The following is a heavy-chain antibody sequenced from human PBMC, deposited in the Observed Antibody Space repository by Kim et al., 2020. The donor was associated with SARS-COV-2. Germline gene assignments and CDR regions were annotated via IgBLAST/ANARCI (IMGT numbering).Heavy chain of an antibody. CDR3: ARDDFQSHYYGMDV. CDR2: ITSTSDST. Sequence: GGSLRLSCAASEFTFSGYSMNWVRQAPGKGLEWVSSITSTSDSTDYADSLKGRFTISRDNAKNSLYLQMNSLRAEDTAVYYCARDDFQSHYYGMDVWGQGTTVTVSS. J-gene: IGHJ6*02. V-gene: IGHV3-21*01. D-gene: IGHD3-10*01. CDR1: EFTFSGYS.